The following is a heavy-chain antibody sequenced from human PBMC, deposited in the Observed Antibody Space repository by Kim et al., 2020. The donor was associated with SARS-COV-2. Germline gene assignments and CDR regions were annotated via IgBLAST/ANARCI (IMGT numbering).Heavy chain of an antibody. D-gene: IGHD6-19*01. Sequence: GGSLRLSCAASGFTFSSRAMSWVRQAPGKGPELVASVHNGGNAYYADSVKGRFTVSRDITRDTLYLQMNSLRAEDTALYFCAKDHPSSGWPAFDSWGQGPLVTASS. V-gene: IGHV3-23*01. CDR3: AKDHPSSGWPAFDS. J-gene: IGHJ4*02. CDR1: GFTFSSRA. CDR2: VHNGGNA.